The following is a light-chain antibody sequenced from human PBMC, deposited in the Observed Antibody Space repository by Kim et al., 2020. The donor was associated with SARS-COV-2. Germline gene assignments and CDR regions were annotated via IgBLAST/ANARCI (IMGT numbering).Light chain of an antibody. CDR1: SIGSRG. CDR3: QVWDSRSDHRVV. J-gene: IGLJ2*01. Sequence: GKTAGCSGGGGSIGSRGVQWYQQGSGRARVMVIYEDSHRPSGIPERFSGSNAGNTATLAISRAEAGDEADYYCQVWDSRSDHRVVFGGGTQLTVL. CDR2: EDS. V-gene: IGLV3-21*03.